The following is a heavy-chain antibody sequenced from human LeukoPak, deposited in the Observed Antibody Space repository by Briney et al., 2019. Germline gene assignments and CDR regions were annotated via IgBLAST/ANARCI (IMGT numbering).Heavy chain of an antibody. D-gene: IGHD3-22*01. CDR1: GFTFSSYA. CDR2: ISGSGGST. V-gene: IGHV3-23*01. J-gene: IGHJ4*02. CDR3: AKGRDYYDSSGYCGCCYFDY. Sequence: GGSLRLSCAASGFTFSSYAMSWVRQAPGKGLEWVSAISGSGGSTYYADSVKGRFTISRDNSKNTLYLQMNSLRAEDTAVYYCAKGRDYYDSSGYCGCCYFDYWGQGTLVTVSS.